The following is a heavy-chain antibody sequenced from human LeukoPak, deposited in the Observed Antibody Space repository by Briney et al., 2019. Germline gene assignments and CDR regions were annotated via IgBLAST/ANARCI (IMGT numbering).Heavy chain of an antibody. D-gene: IGHD2-8*01. J-gene: IGHJ3*02. Sequence: PGGSLRLSCAGSGFTVRSNYMSWVRQAPGKGLEWVSLMYNGGSTYYADSVKGRFTISRDKSKNTLYLQMNSLRAGDTAVYYCARDFLTNTFDIWGQGTMVTVSS. CDR2: MYNGGST. V-gene: IGHV3-66*01. CDR3: ARDFLTNTFDI. CDR1: GFTVRSNY.